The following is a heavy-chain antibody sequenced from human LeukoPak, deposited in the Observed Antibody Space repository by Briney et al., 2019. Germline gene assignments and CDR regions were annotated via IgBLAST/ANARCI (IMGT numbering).Heavy chain of an antibody. CDR3: AKVSGSSWYGGAFDI. D-gene: IGHD6-13*01. CDR2: ISDSGGST. CDR1: GFTLSSYA. J-gene: IGHJ3*02. Sequence: GGSLRLSCAASGFTLSSYAMSWVRHAPGKGLEWVSAISDSGGSTYYADSVKGRFSISRDNSKNTLYLQMNSLRAEDTAVYYCAKVSGSSWYGGAFDIWGQGTMVTVSS. V-gene: IGHV3-23*01.